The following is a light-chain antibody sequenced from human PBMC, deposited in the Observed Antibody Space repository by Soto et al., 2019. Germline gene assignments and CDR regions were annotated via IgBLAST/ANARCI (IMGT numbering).Light chain of an antibody. Sequence: QSVLTQPPSVSGAPGQRVTISRTGSSSNIGAGYDVHWYQQLPGIAPKLLIYANSNRPSGVPGRFSGSKSGTSASLAITGLQAEDEADYYCQSYDSSLSGYVFGTGTKVTVL. V-gene: IGLV1-40*01. CDR2: ANS. CDR1: SSNIGAGYD. J-gene: IGLJ1*01. CDR3: QSYDSSLSGYV.